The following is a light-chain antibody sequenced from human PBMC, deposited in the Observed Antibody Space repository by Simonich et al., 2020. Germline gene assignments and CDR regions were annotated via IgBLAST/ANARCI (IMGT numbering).Light chain of an antibody. CDR2: LGS. Sequence: DIVMTQTPLSLPVTPGEPASISCRSSQSLLDSDDGNTYLDWYLQKPGQSPQLLIYLGSNRASGVPDRFSGSGSGTDFTLKISRVEAEDVGVYYCMQALQTPPTFGGGTKVEIK. V-gene: IGKV2-28*01. CDR1: QSLLDSDDGNTY. CDR3: MQALQTPPT. J-gene: IGKJ4*01.